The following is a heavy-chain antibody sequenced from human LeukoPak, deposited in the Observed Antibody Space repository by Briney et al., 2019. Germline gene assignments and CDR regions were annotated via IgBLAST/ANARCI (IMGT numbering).Heavy chain of an antibody. CDR2: TYYRSKWYN. V-gene: IGHV6-1*01. Sequence: SQTLSLTCAISGDSVSSNTAAWNWLRQSPSRGLEWLGRTYYRSKWYNDYEVSVKSRITINPDTSKNQFSLQLNSVTPEDTAVYFCARGFGDADAFDIWGQGTMVTVSS. J-gene: IGHJ3*02. CDR1: GDSVSSNTAA. CDR3: ARGFGDADAFDI. D-gene: IGHD3-10*01.